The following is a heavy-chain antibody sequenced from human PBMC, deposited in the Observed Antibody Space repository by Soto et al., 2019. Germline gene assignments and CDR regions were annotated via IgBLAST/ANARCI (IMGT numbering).Heavy chain of an antibody. CDR2: IIPIFGTA. D-gene: IGHD4-17*01. CDR3: ERDVVYGHYYFEY. Sequence: SVKVSCKASGGTFSSYALSWVRQAPGHGLEWIGGIIPIFGTANYAQNFQGRVTITPDEATSVADIYLSSLRSEDTAVYYCERDVVYGHYYFEYSDQVTLLTVPS. CDR1: GGTFSSYA. V-gene: IGHV1-69*13. J-gene: IGHJ4*02.